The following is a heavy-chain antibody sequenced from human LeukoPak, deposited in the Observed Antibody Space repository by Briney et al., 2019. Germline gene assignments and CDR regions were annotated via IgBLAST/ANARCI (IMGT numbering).Heavy chain of an antibody. Sequence: GGSLGLSCEAPGLTVSSNYMSWFGQAPGEGLGWVSVIYSGGSTYYADSVKGRFTISRDNSKNTLYLQMNSLRAEDTAVYYCARGYSWYRVDYWGQGTLVTVSS. CDR2: IYSGGST. J-gene: IGHJ4*02. V-gene: IGHV3-66*01. CDR3: ARGYSWYRVDY. CDR1: GLTVSSNY. D-gene: IGHD6-13*01.